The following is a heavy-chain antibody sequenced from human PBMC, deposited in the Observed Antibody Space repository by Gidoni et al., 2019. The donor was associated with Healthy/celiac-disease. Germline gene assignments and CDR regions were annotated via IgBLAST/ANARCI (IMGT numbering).Heavy chain of an antibody. CDR1: GGTSMTYT. CDR2: IITILGIA. J-gene: IGHJ4*02. V-gene: IGHV1-69*02. Sequence: VELVHSGSEVNKPGSSFKFSCKASGGTSMTYTISWVRQAPGQGLEWMGRIITILGIANNAQKFQGRVTSTADKYTRTDYMELRSLRSEDTAVYYCASISSGYCSSTSCSHWGQGTLVTVSS. D-gene: IGHD2-2*01. CDR3: ASISSGYCSSTSCSH.